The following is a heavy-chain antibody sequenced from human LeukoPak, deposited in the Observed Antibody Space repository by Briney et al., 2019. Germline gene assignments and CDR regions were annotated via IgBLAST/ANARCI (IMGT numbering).Heavy chain of an antibody. J-gene: IGHJ4*02. D-gene: IGHD6-6*01. CDR1: GFTFSSYA. V-gene: IGHV3-30-3*01. CDR2: ISYDGSNK. CDR3: ARAYSSSSASCFDY. Sequence: GGSLRLSCAASGFTFSSYAMHWVRQAPGKGLEWLAVISYDGSNKYYADSVKGRFTISRDNSKNTLYLQMNSLRAEDTAVYYCARAYSSSSASCFDYWGQGTLATVSS.